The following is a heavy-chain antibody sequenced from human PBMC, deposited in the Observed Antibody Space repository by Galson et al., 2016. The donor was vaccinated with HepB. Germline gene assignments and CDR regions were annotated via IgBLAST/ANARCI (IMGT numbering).Heavy chain of an antibody. V-gene: IGHV3-33*06. J-gene: IGHJ6*02. CDR3: AKVRAPNYYGRVGREFGMDV. CDR1: GFTFNTYA. D-gene: IGHD3-10*01. Sequence: SLRLSCAASGFTFNTYAMHWVRRAPGKGLEWVALIWYDGNKKYYADSVKGRFTISRDNFRDTLTLQMTSLRAEDTAVYYCAKVRAPNYYGRVGREFGMDVWGQGTTVTVSS. CDR2: IWYDGNKK.